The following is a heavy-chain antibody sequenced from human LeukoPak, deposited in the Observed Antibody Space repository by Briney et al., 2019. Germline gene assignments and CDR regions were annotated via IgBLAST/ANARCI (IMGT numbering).Heavy chain of an antibody. Sequence: PGGSLRLSCAASGFTFSDYTMTWVRQAPGKGLEWVSLISTGETTYYADSVKGRFTISRDSSKSTLYLQMNRLRAEDTAVYYCARAGLWTFDYWGQGTLVTVSS. CDR2: ISTGETT. CDR1: GFTFSDYT. D-gene: IGHD3/OR15-3a*01. CDR3: ARAGLWTFDY. V-gene: IGHV3-66*01. J-gene: IGHJ4*02.